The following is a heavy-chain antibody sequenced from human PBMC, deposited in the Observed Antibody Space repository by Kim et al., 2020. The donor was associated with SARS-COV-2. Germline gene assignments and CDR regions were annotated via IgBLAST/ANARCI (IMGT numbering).Heavy chain of an antibody. J-gene: IGHJ6*02. V-gene: IGHV3-48*02. D-gene: IGHD3-10*01. CDR3: ARDSPKDYYGSGSYFWVLEPGAQPQINYYYYYGMDV. CDR1: GFTFSSYS. CDR2: ISSSSSTI. Sequence: GGSLRLSCAASGFTFSSYSMNWVRQAPGKGLEWVSYISSSSSTIYYADSVKGRFTISRDNAKNSLYLQMNSLRDEDTAVYYCARDSPKDYYGSGSYFWVLEPGAQPQINYYYYYGMDVWGQGTTVTVSS.